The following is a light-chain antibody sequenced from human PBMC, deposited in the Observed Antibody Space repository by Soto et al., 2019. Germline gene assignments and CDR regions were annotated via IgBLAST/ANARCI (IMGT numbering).Light chain of an antibody. J-gene: IGKJ1*01. CDR1: QSISGW. CDR2: HGS. V-gene: IGKV1-5*01. Sequence: DIQMTQSPSTLSASVGDRVTITCRASQSISGWLAWYQQKPGKAPRLLIYHGSNLHSGVPSRFSGSGSATEFTLTISSLQPDDFATYYCQQYTSYSLTFGQGTKVEIK. CDR3: QQYTSYSLT.